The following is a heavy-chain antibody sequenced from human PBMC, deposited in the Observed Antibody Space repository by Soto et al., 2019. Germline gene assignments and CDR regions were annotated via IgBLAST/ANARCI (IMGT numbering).Heavy chain of an antibody. CDR2: ISGSGGST. J-gene: IGHJ6*03. V-gene: IGHV3-23*01. CDR1: GFTFSSYA. CDR3: SKSEVPAAIPYYYYMDV. Sequence: HPGGSLRLSCAASGFTFSSYAMSWVRQAPGKGLEWVSAISGSGGSTYYADSVKGRFTISRDNSKNTLYLQMNSLRAEDTAVYYCSKSEVPAAIPYYYYMDVWGKGTTVTVSS. D-gene: IGHD2-2*01.